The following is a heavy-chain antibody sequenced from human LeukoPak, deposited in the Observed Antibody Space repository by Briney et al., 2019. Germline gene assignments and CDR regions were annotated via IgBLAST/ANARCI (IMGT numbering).Heavy chain of an antibody. CDR2: IKSKTDGGTT. Sequence: TAGGSLRLSCAASGFTFSNAWMSWVRQAPGKGLEWVGRIKSKTDGGTTDYAAPVKGRFTISRDDSKNTLYLQMNSLKTEDTAVYYCTTADCSSTSCYEGYFDYWGQGTLVTVSS. D-gene: IGHD2-2*01. J-gene: IGHJ4*02. V-gene: IGHV3-15*01. CDR3: TTADCSSTSCYEGYFDY. CDR1: GFTFSNAW.